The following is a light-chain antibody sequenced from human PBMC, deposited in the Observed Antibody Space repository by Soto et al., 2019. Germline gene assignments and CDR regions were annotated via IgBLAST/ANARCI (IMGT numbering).Light chain of an antibody. Sequence: MTQSPSSLSASVGDRVTLSCRASQRLSSNLAWYQQRPGQAPRLLIYGASIRATDIPARFIGSGSGTEFTLTITSLQSEDFAVYYCQQYYKWPQWTIGQGTKVDIK. V-gene: IGKV3-15*01. J-gene: IGKJ1*01. CDR3: QQYYKWPQWT. CDR2: GAS. CDR1: QRLSSN.